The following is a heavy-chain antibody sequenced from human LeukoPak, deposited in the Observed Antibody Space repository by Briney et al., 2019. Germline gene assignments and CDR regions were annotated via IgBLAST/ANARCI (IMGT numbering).Heavy chain of an antibody. CDR1: GDTFTSYF. CDR2: VNPSSGST. V-gene: IGHV1-46*01. Sequence: ASVKVSCKASGDTFTSYFMHWVRQAPGQGLEWMGVVNPSSGSTTYSQKFQGRVTMTRDTSTSTVYVDLGSLRSDDTAVYYCARAVGPRGGNWFDPWGQGTLVTVSS. D-gene: IGHD1-26*01. J-gene: IGHJ5*02. CDR3: ARAVGPRGGNWFDP.